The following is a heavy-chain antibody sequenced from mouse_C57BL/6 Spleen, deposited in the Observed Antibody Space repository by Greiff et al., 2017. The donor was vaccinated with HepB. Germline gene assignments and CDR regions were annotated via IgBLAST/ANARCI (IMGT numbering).Heavy chain of an antibody. V-gene: IGHV5-6*01. D-gene: IGHD2-3*01. CDR3: ARHGDGYYVGYFDY. J-gene: IGHJ2*01. Sequence: EVQLVESGGDLVKPGGSLKLSCAASGFTFSSYGMSWVRQTPDKRLEWVATISSGGSYTYYPDSVKGRFTISRDNAKNTLYLQMSSLKSEDTAMYYCARHGDGYYVGYFDYWGQGTTLTVSS. CDR2: ISSGGSYT. CDR1: GFTFSSYG.